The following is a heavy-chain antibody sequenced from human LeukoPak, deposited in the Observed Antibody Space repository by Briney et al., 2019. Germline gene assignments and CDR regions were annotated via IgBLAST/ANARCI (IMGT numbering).Heavy chain of an antibody. CDR1: GSSISSGSYY. CDR3: ARENTIFGVVITVAFDY. J-gene: IGHJ4*02. D-gene: IGHD3-3*01. Sequence: SETLSLTCTVSGSSISSGSYYWSWIRRPAGKGLEWIGRIYTSGSTNYNPSLKSRVTISVDTSKNQFSLKLSSVTAADTAVYYCARENTIFGVVITVAFDYWGQGTLVTVSS. CDR2: IYTSGST. V-gene: IGHV4-61*02.